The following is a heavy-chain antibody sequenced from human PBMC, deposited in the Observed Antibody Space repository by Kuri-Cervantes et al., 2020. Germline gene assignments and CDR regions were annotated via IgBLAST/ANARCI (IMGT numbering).Heavy chain of an antibody. D-gene: IGHD3-22*01. CDR1: GYTFTGYY. V-gene: IGHV1-2*02. J-gene: IGHJ4*02. CDR2: INPNSGGT. CDR3: ARGFGFSCYW. Sequence: ASVKVSCKASGYTFTGYYMHWVRQAPGQGLEWMGWINPNSGGTNYAQKFQGRVTITTDESTSTAYMELRSLTSEDTAVYYCARGFGFSCYWWGRGTLVTVSS.